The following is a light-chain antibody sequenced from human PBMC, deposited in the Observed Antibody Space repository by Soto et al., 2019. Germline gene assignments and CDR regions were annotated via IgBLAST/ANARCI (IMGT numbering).Light chain of an antibody. CDR2: KAS. CDR1: QSISSW. J-gene: IGKJ1*01. CDR3: QQYNSYWT. V-gene: IGKV1-5*03. Sequence: DIQMTQSPSTLSASVGDRVTITCRASQSISSWLAWYQQKPGKAPKLLTYKASSLESGVPSRFSASGSGTEFTLTISSLQPDDFATYHCQQYNSYWTFGQGTKVEIK.